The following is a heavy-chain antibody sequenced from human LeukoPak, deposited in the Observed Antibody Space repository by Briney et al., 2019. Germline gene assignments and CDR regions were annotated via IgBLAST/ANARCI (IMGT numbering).Heavy chain of an antibody. D-gene: IGHD6-6*01. CDR2: ISYDGSNK. CDR1: GFTFSSYA. V-gene: IGHV3-30-3*01. Sequence: GGSLRLSCAASGFTFSSYAMHWVRQAPGKGLEWVAVISYDGSNKYYADSVKGRFTISRDNAKNLLYLQMSSLGAEDTAVYYCARARSGLGRLVPMDYWGQGTLVTVSS. J-gene: IGHJ4*02. CDR3: ARARSGLGRLVPMDY.